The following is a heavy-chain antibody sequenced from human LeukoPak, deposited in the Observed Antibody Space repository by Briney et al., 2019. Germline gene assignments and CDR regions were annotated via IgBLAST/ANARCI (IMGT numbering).Heavy chain of an antibody. CDR3: VKDELAVAIFDY. CDR2: ISKSGDGT. J-gene: IGHJ4*02. D-gene: IGHD4-23*01. Sequence: GGSLRLSCAASGFTFSSYSMNWVRQAPGKGLEWVSAISKSGDGTYYADSVKGRFAISRDNSKNTFYLQMNSLRAEDSAVYFCVKDELAVAIFDYWGQGTLVTVSS. CDR1: GFTFSSYS. V-gene: IGHV3-23*01.